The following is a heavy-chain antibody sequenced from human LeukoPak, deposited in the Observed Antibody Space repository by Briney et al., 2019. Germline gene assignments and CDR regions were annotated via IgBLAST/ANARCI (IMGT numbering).Heavy chain of an antibody. CDR1: GFPFNTYF. D-gene: IGHD3-3*01. Sequence: QPGGSLRLSCVASGFPFNTYFMHWVRQAPGKGLEWVASIRYDGSNKYYADSVRGRLSISRDNSKETLYLQMNSLGTGDTAVYYCAKSRSNYDFWSAFDCWGQGALVTVSS. V-gene: IGHV3-30*02. CDR2: IRYDGSNK. CDR3: AKSRSNYDFWSAFDC. J-gene: IGHJ4*02.